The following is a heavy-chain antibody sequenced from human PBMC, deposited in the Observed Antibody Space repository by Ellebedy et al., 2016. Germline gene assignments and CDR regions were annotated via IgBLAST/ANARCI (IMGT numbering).Heavy chain of an antibody. Sequence: ASVKVSCKASGYTFTSYGISWVRQAPGQGLEWMGWISAYNGNTNYAQKPQGRVTMTTDTSTSTAYMELRSLRSDDTAVYYCARGEIVGATTVPYYYYGMDVWGQGTTVTVSS. CDR3: ARGEIVGATTVPYYYYGMDV. CDR1: GYTFTSYG. J-gene: IGHJ6*02. CDR2: ISAYNGNT. V-gene: IGHV1-18*01. D-gene: IGHD1-26*01.